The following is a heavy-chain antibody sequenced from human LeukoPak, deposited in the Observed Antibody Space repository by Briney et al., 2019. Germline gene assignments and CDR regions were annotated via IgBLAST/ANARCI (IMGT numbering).Heavy chain of an antibody. V-gene: IGHV4-4*07. CDR3: ASDSSGWYGYFQH. CDR1: RGSISSYY. CDR2: IYTTGST. J-gene: IGHJ1*01. D-gene: IGHD6-19*01. Sequence: SETLSLTCTHSRGSISSYYWSWIRQPAGEGLEWIGRIYTTGSTYYNPSLRSRVTMSVDTSKNQFSLKVSSVTAADTAVYYCASDSSGWYGYFQHWGQGTVVTASS.